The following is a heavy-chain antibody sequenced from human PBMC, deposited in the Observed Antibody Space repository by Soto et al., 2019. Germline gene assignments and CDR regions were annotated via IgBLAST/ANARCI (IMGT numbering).Heavy chain of an antibody. V-gene: IGHV1-3*01. CDR3: ASPTFPVTTPSPYYYYCMDV. D-gene: IGHD4-17*01. CDR1: GYTFTSYA. Sequence: GASVKVSCKASGYTFTSYAMHWVRQAPGQRLEWMGWINAGNGNTKYSQKFQGRVTITRDTSASTAYMELSSLRSEDTAVYYCASPTFPVTTPSPYYYYCMDVWGQGTTVTVSS. J-gene: IGHJ6*02. CDR2: INAGNGNT.